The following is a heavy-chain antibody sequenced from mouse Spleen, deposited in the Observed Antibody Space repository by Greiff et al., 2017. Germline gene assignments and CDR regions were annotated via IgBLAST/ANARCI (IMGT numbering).Heavy chain of an antibody. J-gene: IGHJ3*01. D-gene: IGHD1-2*01. CDR3: ARRITTATAWFAY. Sequence: EVKLVESGGGLVKPGGSLKLSCAASGFTFSSYAMSWVRQTPEKRLEWVATISSGGSYTYYPDSVKGRFTISRDNAKNTLYLQMSSLRSEDTAMYYCARRITTATAWFAYWGQGTLVTVSA. CDR2: ISSGGSYT. CDR1: GFTFSSYA. V-gene: IGHV5-9-1*01.